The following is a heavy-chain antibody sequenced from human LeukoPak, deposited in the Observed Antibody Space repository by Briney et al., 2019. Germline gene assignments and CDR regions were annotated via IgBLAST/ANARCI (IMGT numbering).Heavy chain of an antibody. D-gene: IGHD1-1*01. CDR2: IYYSGST. V-gene: IGHV4-39*07. CDR1: GGSISSSSYY. Sequence: PSETLSLTCTVSGGSISSSSYYWGWIRQPPGKGLEWIGSIYYSGSTYYNPSLKSRVTISVDTSKNQFSLKLSSVTAADTAEYYCARYNWNDVGSPYFDYWGQGTLVTVSS. CDR3: ARYNWNDVGSPYFDY. J-gene: IGHJ4*02.